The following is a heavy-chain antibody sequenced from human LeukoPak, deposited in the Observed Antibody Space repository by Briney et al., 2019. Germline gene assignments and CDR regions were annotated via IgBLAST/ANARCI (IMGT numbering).Heavy chain of an antibody. J-gene: IGHJ6*02. CDR2: ISGSGGST. CDR1: GFTFSSYA. Sequence: GGSLRLSCAASGFTFSSYAMSWVRQAPGKGLEWVSAISGSGGSTYYADSVKGRFTISRDNSRNTLYLQMNSLRAEDTAVYYCAKDSRFTYGMDVWGQGTTVTVSS. D-gene: IGHD6-13*01. V-gene: IGHV3-23*01. CDR3: AKDSRFTYGMDV.